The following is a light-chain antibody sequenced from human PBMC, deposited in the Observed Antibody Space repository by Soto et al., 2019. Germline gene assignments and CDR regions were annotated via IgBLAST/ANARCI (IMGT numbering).Light chain of an antibody. CDR1: QTISNW. CDR2: DAS. CDR3: QQYNPYPLT. V-gene: IGKV1-5*01. Sequence: DIQMTQSPSTLSASVGARVTITCRASQTISNWLAWYQQKPGKAPKVLIFDASTLDCGVPSRFSGRRSGTEFTLTISSLQPSDFATYYCQQYNPYPLTFGGGTKVEI. J-gene: IGKJ4*01.